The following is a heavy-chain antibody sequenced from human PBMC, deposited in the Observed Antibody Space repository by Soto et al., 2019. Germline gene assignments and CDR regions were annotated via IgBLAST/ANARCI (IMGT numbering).Heavy chain of an antibody. Sequence: ASVKVSCKVSGYTLTELSMHWVRQAPGKGLEWMGGFDPEDGETIYAQKFQGRVTMTEDTSTDTAYMELSRLRSEDTAVYYCATERISDDYIWGSYRYPDAFDIWGQGTMVTVSS. J-gene: IGHJ3*02. CDR1: GYTLTELS. CDR2: FDPEDGET. D-gene: IGHD3-16*02. V-gene: IGHV1-24*01. CDR3: ATERISDDYIWGSYRYPDAFDI.